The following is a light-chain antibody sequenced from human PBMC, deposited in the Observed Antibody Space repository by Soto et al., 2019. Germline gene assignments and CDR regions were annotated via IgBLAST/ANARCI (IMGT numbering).Light chain of an antibody. Sequence: QSALTQPASVSGSPGQSITISCTGTSSDVGGYNSVSWYQHHPGKAPKLMIFDVSDRPSGVSSRFSGSKSGNTASLTISGLQAEDEADYYGSSYTTSSTPHYVFGPGTKLTVL. V-gene: IGLV2-14*03. CDR2: DVS. J-gene: IGLJ1*01. CDR3: SSYTTSSTPHYV. CDR1: SSDVGGYNS.